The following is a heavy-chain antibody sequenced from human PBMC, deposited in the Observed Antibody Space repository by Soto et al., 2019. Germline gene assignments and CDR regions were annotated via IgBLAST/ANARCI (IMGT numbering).Heavy chain of an antibody. CDR2: IATYNTNR. CDR3: ARVLRGVVNLSDP. V-gene: IGHV1-18*01. D-gene: IGHD3-10*01. CDR1: GDTFTNFG. J-gene: IGHJ5*02. Sequence: ASVKVSCKTSGDTFTNFGLSWVRQAPGQGLEWMGWIATYNTNRNYAQKFQGRLTLTTDTSTSTAYMELKSLGYDDTAVYYCARVLRGVVNLSDPWGPGTLVTVSS.